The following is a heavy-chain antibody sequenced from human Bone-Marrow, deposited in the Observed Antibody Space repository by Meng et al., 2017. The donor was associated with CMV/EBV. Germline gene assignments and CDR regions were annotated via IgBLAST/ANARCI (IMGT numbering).Heavy chain of an antibody. Sequence: ASVKVSCKASGYTFTGYYMHWVRQAPGQGLEWMGWINLNSGGTNYAQKFQGRVTMTRDTSISTAYMEPSRLRADDTAVYYCARRWLQLRALDYWGQGTLVTVSS. J-gene: IGHJ4*02. CDR2: INLNSGGT. V-gene: IGHV1-2*02. CDR3: ARRWLQLRALDY. D-gene: IGHD5-24*01. CDR1: GYTFTGYY.